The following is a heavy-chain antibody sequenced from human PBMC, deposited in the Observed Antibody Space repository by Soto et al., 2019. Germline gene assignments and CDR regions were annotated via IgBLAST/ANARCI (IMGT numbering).Heavy chain of an antibody. D-gene: IGHD4-17*01. CDR3: ASGTTVGRFGDFQH. CDR1: GGSISSGGYY. J-gene: IGHJ1*01. Sequence: SETLSLSCTVSGGSISSGGYYWSWIRQHPGKGLEWIGYIYYSGSTYYNPSLKSRVTISVDTSKNQFSLKLSSVTAADTAVHYCASGTTVGRFGDFQHWGQGTLVTVSS. CDR2: IYYSGST. V-gene: IGHV4-31*03.